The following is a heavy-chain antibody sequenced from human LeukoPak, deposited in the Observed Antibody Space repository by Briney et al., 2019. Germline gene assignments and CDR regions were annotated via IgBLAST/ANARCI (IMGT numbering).Heavy chain of an antibody. Sequence: SVKVSCKASGGTFSSYAISWVRQAPGQGLEWMGRIIPILGIANYAQKFQGRVTITADKSTSTAYMELSSLRSEDTAVYYCARPGSYSSSWYVHWGQGTLVTVSS. J-gene: IGHJ5*02. CDR2: IIPILGIA. D-gene: IGHD6-13*01. V-gene: IGHV1-69*04. CDR1: GGTFSSYA. CDR3: ARPGSYSSSWYVH.